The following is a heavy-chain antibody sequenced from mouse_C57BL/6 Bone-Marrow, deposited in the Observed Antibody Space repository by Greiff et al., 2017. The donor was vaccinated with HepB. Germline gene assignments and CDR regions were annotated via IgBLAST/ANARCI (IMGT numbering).Heavy chain of an antibody. D-gene: IGHD1-1*01. CDR2: IDPETGGT. CDR1: GYTFTDYE. J-gene: IGHJ2*01. V-gene: IGHV1-15*01. CDR3: TIITTVVGFDY. Sequence: QVQLKQSGAELVRPGASVTLSCKASGYTFTDYEMHWVKQTPVHGLEWIGAIDPETGGTAYNQKFKGKAILTADKSSSTAYMELLSLTSEDSAVYYCTIITTVVGFDYWGQGTTLTVSS.